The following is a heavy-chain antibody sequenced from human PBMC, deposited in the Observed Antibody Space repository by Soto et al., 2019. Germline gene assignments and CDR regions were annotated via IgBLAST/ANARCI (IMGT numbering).Heavy chain of an antibody. J-gene: IGHJ5*02. CDR3: ARVRDCFDP. V-gene: IGHV4-34*01. CDR1: AGSGTGYY. Sequence: SESLSLTCAVDAGSGTGYYGNWIRQPPGKGLAWIGETDHSGYTNYNPTLKSHVAIRVDTSKNHFSRRLNSATAAYTAADCCARVRDCFDPWGQGTLVTVSS. D-gene: IGHD3-3*01. CDR2: TDHSGYT.